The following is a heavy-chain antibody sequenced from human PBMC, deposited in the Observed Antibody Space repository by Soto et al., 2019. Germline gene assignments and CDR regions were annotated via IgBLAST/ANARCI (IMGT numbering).Heavy chain of an antibody. J-gene: IGHJ4*02. Sequence: VGSLRLSCAASGFTFSNYVMSWVRQAPGRGLEWVSGISGDGGSTYYADSVKGRFTISRDNSKNTLYLQMNSLRAEDTAIYYCANDHAGQLYYFESRGQGTLVTVSS. V-gene: IGHV3-23*01. CDR1: GFTFSNYV. CDR2: ISGDGGST. CDR3: ANDHAGQLYYFES. D-gene: IGHD1-1*01.